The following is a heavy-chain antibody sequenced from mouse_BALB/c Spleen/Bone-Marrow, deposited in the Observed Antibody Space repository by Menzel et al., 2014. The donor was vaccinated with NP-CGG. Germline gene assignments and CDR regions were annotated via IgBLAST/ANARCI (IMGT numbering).Heavy chain of an antibody. CDR1: GFNIKDAY. V-gene: IGHV14-3*02. Sequence: EVMLVESGAGLVKPGVSVKLSCTGSGFNIKDAYIHWVKQRPEQGLEWIGRIAPANGNTEYDPKFQGKATIIADTSSNTAYLQLSSLTSEDTAVYYCVRSPGDVNYWGQGTLVTVSA. CDR3: VRSPGDVNY. J-gene: IGHJ3*01. CDR2: IAPANGNT.